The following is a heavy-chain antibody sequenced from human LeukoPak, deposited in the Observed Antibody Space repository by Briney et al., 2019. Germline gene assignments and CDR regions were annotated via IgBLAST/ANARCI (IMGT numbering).Heavy chain of an antibody. V-gene: IGHV1-69*13. Sequence: EASVKVSCKASGGTFSSYAISWVRQAPGQGLEWMGGIIPIFGTANYAQKFQGRVTITADESTSTAYMELSSLRSEDTAVYYCARSNYYDSSGYRFLFDYWGQGTLVTVSS. D-gene: IGHD3-22*01. CDR3: ARSNYYDSSGYRFLFDY. CDR1: GGTFSSYA. J-gene: IGHJ4*02. CDR2: IIPIFGTA.